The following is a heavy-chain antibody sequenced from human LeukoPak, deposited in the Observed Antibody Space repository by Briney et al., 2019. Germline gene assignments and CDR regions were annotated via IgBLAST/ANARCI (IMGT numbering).Heavy chain of an antibody. J-gene: IGHJ6*02. D-gene: IGHD2-8*01. V-gene: IGHV3-21*04. Sequence: PGGSLRLSCAASGFTFSNYSMNWVRQAPGKGLEWVSSISSSSSYIYYADSVKGRFTISRDNAKNSLSLQMDSLRAEDTALYYCAKDAGRGYCSSGLCYTPNYFYGMDVWGQGTTGTVSS. CDR2: ISSSSSYI. CDR1: GFTFSNYS. CDR3: AKDAGRGYCSSGLCYTPNYFYGMDV.